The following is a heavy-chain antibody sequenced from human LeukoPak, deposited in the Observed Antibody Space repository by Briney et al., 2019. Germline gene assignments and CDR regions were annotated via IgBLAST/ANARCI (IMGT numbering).Heavy chain of an antibody. D-gene: IGHD3-22*01. J-gene: IGHJ2*01. V-gene: IGHV3-11*05. CDR3: AREGSSGYSGYFYL. CDR2: MTSSSSYT. Sequence: GGSLRLSCAAAGFTFSNYYMSWIGQAAGKGLGWVSYMTSSSSYTNYADSVKRRFTISRDNANNSVYLQINSLRAEDTAVYCCAREGSSGYSGYFYLGGRGTLVTVSS. CDR1: GFTFSNYY.